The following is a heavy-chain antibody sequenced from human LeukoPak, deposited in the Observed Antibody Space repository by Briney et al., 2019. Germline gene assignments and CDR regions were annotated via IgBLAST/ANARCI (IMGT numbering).Heavy chain of an antibody. D-gene: IGHD3-10*01. J-gene: IGHJ4*02. CDR3: ARAFGAYGSGSYSPFDY. CDR2: ISYEGSNK. CDR1: GFTFNSYA. V-gene: IGHV3-30*04. Sequence: GRSLRLSCAASGFTFNSYAIHWVRQAPGRGLEWVAVISYEGSNKYYADFVKGRLTISRGNSKKTLYLQMNSLRAEDTAVYYCARAFGAYGSGSYSPFDYWGQGTLVTVSS.